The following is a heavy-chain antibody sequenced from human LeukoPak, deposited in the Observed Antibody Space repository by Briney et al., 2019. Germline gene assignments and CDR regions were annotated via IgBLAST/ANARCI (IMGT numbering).Heavy chain of an antibody. CDR1: GFTFSSYG. V-gene: IGHV3-7*05. Sequence: GGSLRLSCAASGFTFSSYGMHWVRQAPGKGLEWVANIKQDGSEKYYVASVKGRFTISRDNAKNSLYLQMNSLRAEDTAVYYCAREWREYSGSYRFFDYWGQGTLVTVSS. J-gene: IGHJ4*02. CDR3: AREWREYSGSYRFFDY. D-gene: IGHD1-26*01. CDR2: IKQDGSEK.